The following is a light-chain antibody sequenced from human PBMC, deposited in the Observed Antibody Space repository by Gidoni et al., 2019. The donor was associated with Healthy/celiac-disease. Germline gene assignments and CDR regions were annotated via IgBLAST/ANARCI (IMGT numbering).Light chain of an antibody. Sequence: EIVLTQSPGTLSLSPGERATLSCRASQSVNSSLAWHQQKPGQAPRLLIYDASNRATGIPARFSGSGSGTDFTLTISSLEPEDFAVYCCQQRSNWPLTFGGGTKVEIK. CDR1: QSVNSS. J-gene: IGKJ4*01. CDR3: QQRSNWPLT. CDR2: DAS. V-gene: IGKV3-11*01.